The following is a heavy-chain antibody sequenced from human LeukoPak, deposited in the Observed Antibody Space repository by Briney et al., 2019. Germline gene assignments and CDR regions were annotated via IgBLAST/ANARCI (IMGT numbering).Heavy chain of an antibody. V-gene: IGHV3-23*01. CDR1: GFTFSNSA. CDR2: TTNTGGDT. J-gene: IGHJ4*02. Sequence: GGSLRLSCVASGFTFSNSAMSWVRQAPGKGLEWVSATTNTGGDTYYADSVKGRFTISRDNSENTLYLQINSLRGEDTAIYYCARAPMEDSWYIHFDYWGQGTQVTVST. CDR3: ARAPMEDSWYIHFDY. D-gene: IGHD6-13*01.